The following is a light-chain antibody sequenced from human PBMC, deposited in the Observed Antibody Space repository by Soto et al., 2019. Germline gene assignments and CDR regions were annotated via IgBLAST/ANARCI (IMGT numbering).Light chain of an antibody. Sequence: QSVLTQPRSVSGSPGQSVTISCTGTSSDVGGSNHVSWYHHHPDKAPQLIIYDVSKRPSGVPGRFSGSKSGNTASLTISGLQAEDGADYYCCSYADSNPFLFGTGTKLTVL. CDR3: CSYADSNPFL. J-gene: IGLJ1*01. CDR1: SSDVGGSNH. V-gene: IGLV2-11*02. CDR2: DVS.